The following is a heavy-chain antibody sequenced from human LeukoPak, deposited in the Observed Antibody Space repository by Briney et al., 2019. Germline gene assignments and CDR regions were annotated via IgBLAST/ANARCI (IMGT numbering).Heavy chain of an antibody. CDR1: GGTFSSYA. CDR2: IIPIFGTA. D-gene: IGHD5-12*01. CDR3: ARDRRATRDDAFDI. Sequence: SVKVSCKASGGTFSSYAISWVRQAPGQGLEWMGGIIPIFGTANYAQKFQGRVTITADESTSTAYMELSSLRSEDTAVYYCARDRRATRDDAFDIWGQGTMVTVAS. V-gene: IGHV1-69*01. J-gene: IGHJ3*02.